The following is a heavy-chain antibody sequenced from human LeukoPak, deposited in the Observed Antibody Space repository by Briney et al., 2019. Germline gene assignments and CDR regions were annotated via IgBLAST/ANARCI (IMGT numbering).Heavy chain of an antibody. CDR3: ARGLGYCISTSCWPGGAFDI. Sequence: SETLSLTCTVSGYSISSGYYWGWIRQPPGKGLEWIGSIYHSGGTYYNPSLKSRVTISVDTSKNQFSLKLSSVTGADTAVYYCARGLGYCISTSCWPGGAFDIWGQGTMVTVSS. J-gene: IGHJ3*02. V-gene: IGHV4-38-2*02. CDR2: IYHSGGT. CDR1: GYSISSGYY. D-gene: IGHD2-2*01.